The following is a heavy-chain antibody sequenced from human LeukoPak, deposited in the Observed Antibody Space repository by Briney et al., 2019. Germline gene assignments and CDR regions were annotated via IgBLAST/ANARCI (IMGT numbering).Heavy chain of an antibody. CDR1: GFTFSSYS. Sequence: GGSLRLSCAASGFTFSSYSMNWVRQAPGKGLEYVSAISSNGGSTYYANSVKGRFTISRDNSKNTLYLQMGSLRAEDMAVYYCARDEGDRGLGYWGQGTLVTVSS. D-gene: IGHD5/OR15-5a*01. V-gene: IGHV3-64*01. J-gene: IGHJ4*02. CDR2: ISSNGGST. CDR3: ARDEGDRGLGY.